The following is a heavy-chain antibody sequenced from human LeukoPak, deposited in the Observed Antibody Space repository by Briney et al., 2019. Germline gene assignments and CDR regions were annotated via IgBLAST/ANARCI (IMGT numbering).Heavy chain of an antibody. V-gene: IGHV3-23*01. D-gene: IGHD2-2*01. CDR3: AKDLGYCSSTSCSWDY. Sequence: GGSLRLSCAASGFTFSSYAMSWVRQAPGKGLEWVSAISGSGGSTYYADSVKGRFTISRDNSKNTLFLQMNTPRVEDTAVYYCAKDLGYCSSTSCSWDYWGQGTLVTVSS. J-gene: IGHJ4*02. CDR2: ISGSGGST. CDR1: GFTFSSYA.